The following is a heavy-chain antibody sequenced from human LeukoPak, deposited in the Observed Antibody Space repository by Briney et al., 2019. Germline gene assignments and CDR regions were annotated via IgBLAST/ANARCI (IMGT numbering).Heavy chain of an antibody. J-gene: IGHJ4*02. CDR3: AKAGNYYDSSGYSTSFDY. V-gene: IGHV3-64*04. D-gene: IGHD3-22*01. Sequence: GGSLRLSCSASGFTFSSYAMHWVRQAPGKGLEYVSIISTNGGSTNYADSVKGRFTISRDNSKNTLYLQMNSLRAEDTAVYYCAKAGNYYDSSGYSTSFDYWGQGTLVTVSS. CDR1: GFTFSSYA. CDR2: ISTNGGST.